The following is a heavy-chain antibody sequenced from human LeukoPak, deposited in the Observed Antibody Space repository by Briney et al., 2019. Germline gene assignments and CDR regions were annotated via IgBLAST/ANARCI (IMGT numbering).Heavy chain of an antibody. CDR2: IYYSGST. CDR1: GGSISSSSYY. D-gene: IGHD6-13*01. V-gene: IGHV4-39*01. Sequence: PSETLSLTCTVSGGSISSSSYYWGWIRQPPGKGLEWIGNIYYSGSTYYSPSLKSRVTISVDTSKNQFSLKLSSVTAADTAIYYCAITSSSSQLAYFDYWGQGTLVTVSS. J-gene: IGHJ4*02. CDR3: AITSSSSQLAYFDY.